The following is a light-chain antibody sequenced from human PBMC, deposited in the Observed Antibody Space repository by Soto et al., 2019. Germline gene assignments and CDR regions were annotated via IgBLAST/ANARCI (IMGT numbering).Light chain of an antibody. CDR3: GTWDNSLSSGV. J-gene: IGLJ3*02. V-gene: IGLV1-51*01. CDR2: GND. Sequence: QSVLTQPPSVSAAPGQKVTISCSGSNSNIGHNSVSWYQQLPGTAPKLLISGNDKRPSGIPDRFSGSKSGTSATLGITGLQTGDEADYYCGTWDNSLSSGVFGGGTKVTVL. CDR1: NSNIGHNS.